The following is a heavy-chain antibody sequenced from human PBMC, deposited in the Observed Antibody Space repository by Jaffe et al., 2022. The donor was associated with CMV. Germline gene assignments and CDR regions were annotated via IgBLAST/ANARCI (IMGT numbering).Heavy chain of an antibody. V-gene: IGHV1-69*01. CDR2: IIPIFGTA. Sequence: QVQLVQSGAEVKKPGSSVKVSCKASGGTFSSYAISWVRQAPGQGLEWMGGIIPIFGTANYAQKFQGRVTITADESTSTAYMELSSLRSEDTAVYYCARAMRGYCSGGSCYSTIYGMDVWGQGTTVTVSS. CDR1: GGTFSSYA. J-gene: IGHJ6*02. CDR3: ARAMRGYCSGGSCYSTIYGMDV. D-gene: IGHD2-15*01.